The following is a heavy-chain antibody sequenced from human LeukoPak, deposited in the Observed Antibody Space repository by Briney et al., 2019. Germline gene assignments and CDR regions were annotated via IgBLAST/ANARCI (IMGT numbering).Heavy chain of an antibody. CDR1: GGSISSYY. V-gene: IGHV4-59*08. CDR3: ARRRYYDSTGYLD. D-gene: IGHD3-22*01. Sequence: PSETLSLTCTVSGGSISSYYWSWIRQPPGKGLEWIGDIYYRGSTYYSPSLKSRVSISIDTSNNQFSLTLNSVTAADTALYCCARRRYYDSTGYLDWGQGTLVTVSS. J-gene: IGHJ1*01. CDR2: IYYRGST.